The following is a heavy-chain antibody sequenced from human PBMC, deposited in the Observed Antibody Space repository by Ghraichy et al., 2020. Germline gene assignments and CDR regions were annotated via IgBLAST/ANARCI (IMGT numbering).Heavy chain of an antibody. CDR3: TTDLVVDCSSTSCYPYYMGV. J-gene: IGHJ6*03. Sequence: GSIKSKTDGGTTDYAAPVKGRFTISRDDSKNTLYLQMNSLQTEDTAVYYCTTDLVVDCSSTSCYPYYMGVWG. D-gene: IGHD2-2*01. V-gene: IGHV3-15*01. CDR2: IKSKTDGGTT.